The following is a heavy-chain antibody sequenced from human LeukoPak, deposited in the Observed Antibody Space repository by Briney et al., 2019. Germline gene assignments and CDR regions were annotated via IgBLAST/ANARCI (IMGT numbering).Heavy chain of an antibody. J-gene: IGHJ4*02. Sequence: SETLSLTCTVSGGSISSYYWSWIRQPPGKGLEWIGYIYYSGSTNYNPSLKSRVTISVDTSKNQFSLKLSSVTAADTAVYYCARPRYSSGRAPFDYWGQGTLVTVSS. V-gene: IGHV4-59*08. CDR3: ARPRYSSGRAPFDY. D-gene: IGHD6-19*01. CDR1: GGSISSYY. CDR2: IYYSGST.